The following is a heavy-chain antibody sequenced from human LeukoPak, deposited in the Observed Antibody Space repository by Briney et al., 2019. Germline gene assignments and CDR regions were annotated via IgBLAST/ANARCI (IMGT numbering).Heavy chain of an antibody. CDR3: ARDEYYDSSGYYQY. CDR2: ISAYNGNT. Sequence: ASVKVSCKASGYTFTSYGISWVRQAPGQGLEWMGWISAYNGNTNYAQKLQGRVTMTTDTSTSTAYMELRSLRSDDTAVYYCARDEYYDSSGYYQYWGQGTLVTVSS. V-gene: IGHV1-18*01. J-gene: IGHJ4*02. D-gene: IGHD3-22*01. CDR1: GYTFTSYG.